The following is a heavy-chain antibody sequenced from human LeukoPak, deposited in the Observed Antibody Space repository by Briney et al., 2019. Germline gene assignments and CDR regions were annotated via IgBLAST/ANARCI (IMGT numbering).Heavy chain of an antibody. CDR2: INHSGST. CDR1: GGSFSGYY. Sequence: SETPSLTCAVYGGSFSGYYWSWIRQPPGKGLEWIGEINHSGSTNYNPYLKSRVTISVDTSKNQFSLKLSSVTAADTAVYYCARGRGDGYNRSWFDPWGQGTLVTVSS. CDR3: ARGRGDGYNRSWFDP. J-gene: IGHJ5*02. V-gene: IGHV4-34*01. D-gene: IGHD5-24*01.